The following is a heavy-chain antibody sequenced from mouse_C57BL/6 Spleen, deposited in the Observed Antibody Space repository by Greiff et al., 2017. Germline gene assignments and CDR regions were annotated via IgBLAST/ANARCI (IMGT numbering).Heavy chain of an antibody. CDR3: ARTVLYAMDY. D-gene: IGHD4-1*01. CDR1: GFTFSDYG. V-gene: IGHV5-17*01. Sequence: EVQRVESGGGLVKPGGSLKLSCAASGFTFSDYGMHWVRQAPEKGLEWVAYISRGSSTIYYAATVKGRFTISRDNAKNTLFLQMTSLRSEDTAMYYCARTVLYAMDYWGQGTSVTVSS. J-gene: IGHJ4*01. CDR2: ISRGSSTI.